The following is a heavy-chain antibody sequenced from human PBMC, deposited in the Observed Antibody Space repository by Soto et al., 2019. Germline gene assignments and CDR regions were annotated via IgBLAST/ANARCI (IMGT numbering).Heavy chain of an antibody. CDR2: INHSGST. CDR1: GGSFSGYY. CDR3: ARSGGPYYFDY. V-gene: IGHV4-34*01. J-gene: IGHJ4*02. Sequence: SETLSLTCAVYGGSFSGYYWSWIRQPPGKGLEWIGEINHSGSTNYNPSLKSRVTISVDTSKNQFSLKLSSVTAADTAVYYCARSGGPYYFDYWGQGTLVTVSS. D-gene: IGHD6-19*01.